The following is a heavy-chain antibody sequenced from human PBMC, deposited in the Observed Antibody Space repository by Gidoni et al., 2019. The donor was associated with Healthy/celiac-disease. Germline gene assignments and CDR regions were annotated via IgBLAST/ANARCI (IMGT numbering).Heavy chain of an antibody. V-gene: IGHV3-9*01. CDR1: GSTMDVYA. CDR3: AKEKFSSSWYGAFDY. J-gene: IGHJ4*02. CDR2: ISWNSGSI. D-gene: IGHD6-13*01. Sequence: EVQLVASGGGLVQPGRSLRLSCAPAGSTMDVYAMHWVRQAPGKGLEWVSGISWNSGSIGYADSVKGRFTISRDNAKNSLYLQMNSLRAEDTALYYCAKEKFSSSWYGAFDYWGQGTLVTVSS.